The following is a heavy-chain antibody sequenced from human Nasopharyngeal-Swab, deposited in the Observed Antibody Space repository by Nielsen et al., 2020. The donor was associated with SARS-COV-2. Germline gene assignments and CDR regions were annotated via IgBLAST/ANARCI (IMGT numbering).Heavy chain of an antibody. D-gene: IGHD1-14*01. CDR3: ARRTDDPGNRFAY. CDR1: GFSFSTYG. CDR2: ISNSSSAI. Sequence: GGSLRLSCAASGFSFSTYGMSWVRQAPGKGLEWISYISNSSSAIYYADSVKGRFTISRDNAKNSLYLQMNSLRAEDTAVYYCARRTDDPGNRFAYWGQGTLVTVSS. J-gene: IGHJ4*02. V-gene: IGHV3-48*04.